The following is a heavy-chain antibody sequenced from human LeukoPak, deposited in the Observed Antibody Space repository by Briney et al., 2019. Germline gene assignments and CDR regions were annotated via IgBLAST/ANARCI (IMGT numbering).Heavy chain of an antibody. D-gene: IGHD1-26*01. Sequence: PGGSLRLSCAVSGVTFSTYAMTWVGQAQGKGLEGVSGISTSGDRTYYADSVKGRFTISRDNSKNTLYLQMNSLRAEDTADYYCARSAVGTSCCTAVDYWGQGTLVTVSS. V-gene: IGHV3-23*01. J-gene: IGHJ4*02. CDR3: ARSAVGTSCCTAVDY. CDR1: GVTFSTYA. CDR2: ISTSGDRT.